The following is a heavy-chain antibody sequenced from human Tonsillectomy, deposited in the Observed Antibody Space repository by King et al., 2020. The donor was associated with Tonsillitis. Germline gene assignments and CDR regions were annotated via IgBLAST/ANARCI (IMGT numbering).Heavy chain of an antibody. CDR3: ARIGYSSSSGLVR. CDR2: IYTSGST. Sequence: VQLQESGPGLVKPSQTLSLTCTVSGGSISSGSYYWSWIRQPAGKGLEWIGRIYTSGSTNYNPSLKSRVTISVDTSKNQFSLKLSSVTAADTAVYYCARIGYSSSSGLVRWGQGTLVTVSS. J-gene: IGHJ4*02. CDR1: GGSISSGSYY. V-gene: IGHV4-61*02. D-gene: IGHD6-6*01.